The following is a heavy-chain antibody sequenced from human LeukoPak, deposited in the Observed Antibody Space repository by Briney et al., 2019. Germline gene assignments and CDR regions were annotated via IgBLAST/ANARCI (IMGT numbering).Heavy chain of an antibody. CDR2: INHSGRT. D-gene: IGHD2/OR15-2a*01. Sequence: SETLSLTCAVYGGPFSGYYWSWIRQPPWKGLECVGEINHSGRTNYNPSLKSRVTILVDTSKNQFSLKLSSVAAADTAVYYCARGLVMGVLRTWGQGTLVTVSS. V-gene: IGHV4-34*01. CDR1: GGPFSGYY. J-gene: IGHJ5*02. CDR3: ARGLVMGVLRT.